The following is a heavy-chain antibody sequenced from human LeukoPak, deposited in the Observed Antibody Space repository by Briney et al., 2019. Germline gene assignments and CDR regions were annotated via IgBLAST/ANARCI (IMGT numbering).Heavy chain of an antibody. CDR3: ARSALYSYGLTRSDP. CDR1: GGTISSYY. Sequence: PSASLSLTCTASGGTISSYYWSWIQQPPGKGLEWIGYIYYSGSTNYNPSLKSRVTTSVDTSKTQSSLKLSSVTAADTAVYYCARSALYSYGLTRSDPWGQGTPVPASS. CDR2: IYYSGST. V-gene: IGHV4-59*01. D-gene: IGHD5-18*01. J-gene: IGHJ5*02.